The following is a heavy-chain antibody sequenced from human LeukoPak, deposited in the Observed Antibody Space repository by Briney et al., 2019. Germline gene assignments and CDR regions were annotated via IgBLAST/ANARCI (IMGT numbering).Heavy chain of an antibody. CDR2: INPSGGST. D-gene: IGHD2-2*01. CDR3: ARVGSSTSCYMDV. J-gene: IGHJ6*03. CDR1: GYTFTSYY. Sequence: GASVKVSCKASGYTFTSYYMHWVRQAPGQGLERMGIINPSGGSTSYAQKFQGRVTMTRDMSTSTVYMELSSLRSEDTAVYYCARVGSSTSCYMDVWGKGTTVTVSS. V-gene: IGHV1-46*01.